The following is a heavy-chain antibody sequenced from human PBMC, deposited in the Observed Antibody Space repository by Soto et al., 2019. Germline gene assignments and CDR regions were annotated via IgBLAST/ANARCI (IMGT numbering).Heavy chain of an antibody. J-gene: IGHJ6*02. V-gene: IGHV1-3*01. CDR2: INAGNGNT. D-gene: IGHD4-4*01. CDR1: GYTFTSYA. CDR3: ASSYSNYALIDYYYYGMDV. Sequence: VASVKVSFKASGYTFTSYAMHWVRQAPGQRLEWMGWINAGNGNTKYSQKFQGRVTITRDTSASTAYMELSSLRSEDTAVYYCASSYSNYALIDYYYYGMDVWGQGTTVTVSS.